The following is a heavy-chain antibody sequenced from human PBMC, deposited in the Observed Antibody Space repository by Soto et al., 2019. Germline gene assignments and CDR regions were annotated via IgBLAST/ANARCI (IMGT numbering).Heavy chain of an antibody. Sequence: SETLSLTCAVSGYSISSSNWWGWIRQPPGKGLEWIGYINHSGSTNYNPSLKSRVTISVDTSKNQFSLKLSSVTAADTAVYYCARSVKYYDILTGYYTGFDYWGQGTLVTVSS. D-gene: IGHD3-9*01. CDR3: ARSVKYYDILTGYYTGFDY. CDR1: GYSISSSNW. V-gene: IGHV4-28*01. J-gene: IGHJ4*02. CDR2: INHSGST.